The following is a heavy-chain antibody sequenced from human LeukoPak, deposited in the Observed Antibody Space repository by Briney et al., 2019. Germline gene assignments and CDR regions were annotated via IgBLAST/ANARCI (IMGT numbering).Heavy chain of an antibody. J-gene: IGHJ4*02. D-gene: IGHD3-3*01. CDR1: GGSISRGSYY. Sequence: SETLSLTCIVSGGSISRGSYYWNWIRQPAGKGLEWMGRIYNSGSTNYNPSLKSRVTISTDMSKNQLSLQLSSVTAADTAVYYCAKGGERMDFGVVIPLDYWGQGTLVTVSS. CDR3: AKGGERMDFGVVIPLDY. CDR2: IYNSGST. V-gene: IGHV4-61*02.